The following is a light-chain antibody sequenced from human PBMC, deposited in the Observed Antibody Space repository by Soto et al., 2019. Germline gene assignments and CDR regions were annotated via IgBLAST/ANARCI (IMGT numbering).Light chain of an antibody. V-gene: IGKV1-39*01. CDR3: QQSFTAPYT. CDR2: AAS. J-gene: IGKJ2*01. CDR1: QSIRNY. Sequence: DIPMTQSPSSLSASVGDRVTITCRASQSIRNYLNWYQQKPGKAPKLLIYAASSLQSGVPSRFSGSGSGTDFTLTISSLQPEESATYYCQQSFTAPYTFGQGTKLEIK.